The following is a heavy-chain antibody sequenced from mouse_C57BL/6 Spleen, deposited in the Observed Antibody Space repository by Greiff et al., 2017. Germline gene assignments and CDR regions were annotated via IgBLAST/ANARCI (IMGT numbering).Heavy chain of an antibody. CDR3: AKDYGPGYFDV. CDR1: GYTFTDYY. Sequence: QVQLQQSGAELVRPGASVKLSCKASGYTFTDYYINWVKQRPGQGLEWIARIYPGSGNTYYNEKFKGKDTLTAEKSSSTAYMQLSSLTSEDSAVYFCAKDYGPGYFDVWGTGTTVTVSS. CDR2: IYPGSGNT. V-gene: IGHV1-76*01. D-gene: IGHD1-2*01. J-gene: IGHJ1*03.